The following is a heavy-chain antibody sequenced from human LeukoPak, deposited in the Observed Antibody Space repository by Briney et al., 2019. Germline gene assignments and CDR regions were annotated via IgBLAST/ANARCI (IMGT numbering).Heavy chain of an antibody. Sequence: SETPSLTCTVSGGSISNYYWTWIRQPPGKGLEWIGFISYSGNTNYNPSLKSRVTISLDTSKNQFSLKLISVTAADTAVYYCARGVGSGYTDYWGQGALVTVSS. D-gene: IGHD3-22*01. J-gene: IGHJ4*02. V-gene: IGHV4-59*01. CDR1: GGSISNYY. CDR2: ISYSGNT. CDR3: ARGVGSGYTDY.